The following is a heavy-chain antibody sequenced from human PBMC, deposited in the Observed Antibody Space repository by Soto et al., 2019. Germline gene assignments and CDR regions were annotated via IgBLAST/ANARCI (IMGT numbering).Heavy chain of an antibody. D-gene: IGHD3-9*01. CDR1: RFTFSSYG. J-gene: IGHJ4*02. V-gene: IGHV3-33*01. CDR2: IWYDGNNK. Sequence: PGGSLRLSCAASRFTFSSYGMHWVRQAPGKGLEWVAVIWYDGNNKYYADSVKGRFTISRDNSKNTLYLQMNSLRVEDTAVYYCVRARYHDTLTGHTGPGFDYWGQGTLVTVSS. CDR3: VRARYHDTLTGHTGPGFDY.